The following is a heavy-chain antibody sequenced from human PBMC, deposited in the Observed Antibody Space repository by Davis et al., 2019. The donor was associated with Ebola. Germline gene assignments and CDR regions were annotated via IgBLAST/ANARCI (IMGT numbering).Heavy chain of an antibody. J-gene: IGHJ4*02. V-gene: IGHV3-21*01. CDR3: AREVLSRNYYDSSVYFDY. CDR2: ISSSSSYI. D-gene: IGHD3-22*01. CDR1: GFTFSSYS. Sequence: PGGSLRLSCAASGFTFSSYSMNWVRQAPGKGLEWVSSISSSSSYIYYADSVKGRFTISRDNSKNTLYLQMNSLRAEDTAVYYCAREVLSRNYYDSSVYFDYWGQGTLVTVSS.